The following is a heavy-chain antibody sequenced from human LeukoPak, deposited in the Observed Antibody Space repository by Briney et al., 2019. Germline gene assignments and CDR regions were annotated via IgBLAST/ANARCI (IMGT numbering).Heavy chain of an antibody. J-gene: IGHJ4*02. V-gene: IGHV1-3*01. Sequence: ASVKVSCKASGYTFTSYAIHWVRQAPGQRLEWMGWINAGNGDTKYSQNFQGRVTTTRDTSASTAYMELSSLRPEDTAVYYCARDLRGATAAFDYWGQGTLVTVSS. D-gene: IGHD1-26*01. CDR3: ARDLRGATAAFDY. CDR1: GYTFTSYA. CDR2: INAGNGDT.